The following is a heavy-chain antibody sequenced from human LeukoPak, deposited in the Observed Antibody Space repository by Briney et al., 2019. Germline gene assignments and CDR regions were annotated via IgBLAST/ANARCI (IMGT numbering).Heavy chain of an antibody. CDR3: ARTAVHWGPVYYYMAV. CDR1: GFTVSSNY. Sequence: GGSLRLSCAASGFTVSSNYMSWVRQAPGKGLEWVSVIYSGGSTYYVDSVKGRFTISRDNAKNSVYLQMNSLGADDTAVYYCARTAVHWGPVYYYMAVWGKGTTVTVSS. J-gene: IGHJ6*03. CDR2: IYSGGST. V-gene: IGHV3-53*01. D-gene: IGHD7-27*01.